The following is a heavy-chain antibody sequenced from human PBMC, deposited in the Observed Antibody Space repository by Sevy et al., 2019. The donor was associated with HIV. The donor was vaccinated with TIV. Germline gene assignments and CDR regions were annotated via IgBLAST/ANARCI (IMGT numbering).Heavy chain of an antibody. CDR2: IKSKTDGGTT. Sequence: GGSLRLSCAASGFTFSNAWMSWVRQAPGKGLEWVGRIKSKTDGGTTEYASPFKGRFTISRDDSKNTLYLQMNSLKTEDTAVYYCTTVSRYVFSSGSDAFDIWGQGTMVTVSS. V-gene: IGHV3-15*01. CDR3: TTVSRYVFSSGSDAFDI. CDR1: GFTFSNAW. J-gene: IGHJ3*02. D-gene: IGHD3-22*01.